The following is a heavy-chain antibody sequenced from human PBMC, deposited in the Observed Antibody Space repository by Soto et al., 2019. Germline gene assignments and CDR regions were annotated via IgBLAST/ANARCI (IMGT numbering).Heavy chain of an antibody. CDR3: AKRSSSSTFDY. J-gene: IGHJ4*02. CDR2: ISGSDDST. Sequence: EVQLLESGGGLVQPGESLRLSCAASGFTFSSYAMSWVRQAPGKGLEWGSVISGSDDSTYYADSVKGRFTIPRDNSKNTLYLQMNSLRAEDTAVYYCAKRSSSSTFDYWGQGTLVTVSS. V-gene: IGHV3-23*01. D-gene: IGHD6-6*01. CDR1: GFTFSSYA.